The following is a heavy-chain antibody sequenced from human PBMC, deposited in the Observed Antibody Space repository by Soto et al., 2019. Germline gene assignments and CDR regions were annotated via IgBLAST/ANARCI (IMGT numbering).Heavy chain of an antibody. Sequence: ASVKVSCKASGGTFSSYAISWVRQAPGQGLEWMGGIIPIFGTANYAQKFQGRVTITADESTSTAYMGLSSLRSEDTAVYYCARDLSEMATMPWFDPWGQGTLVTVSS. D-gene: IGHD5-12*01. V-gene: IGHV1-69*13. CDR3: ARDLSEMATMPWFDP. J-gene: IGHJ5*02. CDR2: IIPIFGTA. CDR1: GGTFSSYA.